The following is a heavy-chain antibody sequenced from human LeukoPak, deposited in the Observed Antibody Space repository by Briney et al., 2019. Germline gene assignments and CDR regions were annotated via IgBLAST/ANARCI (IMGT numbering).Heavy chain of an antibody. D-gene: IGHD3-9*01. CDR2: INPNSGGT. CDR1: GYTFTGYY. Sequence: ASVKVSCKASGYTFTGYYMHWVRQAPGQGLEWMGWINPNSGGTNYAQKFQGRVTMTRDTSISTAYMELSRLRSDDTAVYYCARDDILTINFDYWGQGTLVTVSS. J-gene: IGHJ4*02. CDR3: ARDDILTINFDY. V-gene: IGHV1-2*02.